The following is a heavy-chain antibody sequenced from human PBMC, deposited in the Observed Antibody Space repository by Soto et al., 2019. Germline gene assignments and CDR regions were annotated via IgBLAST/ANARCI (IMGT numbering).Heavy chain of an antibody. J-gene: IGHJ5*02. D-gene: IGHD3-10*01. CDR3: AREATMVRGVIIKNWFDP. CDR2: IIPIFGTA. CDR1: GGTFSSYA. V-gene: IGHV1-69*13. Sequence: SVEVSCKXSGGTFSSYAISWVRQAPGQGLEWMGGIIPIFGTANYAQKFQGRVTITADESTSTAYMELSSLRSEDTAVHYCAREATMVRGVIIKNWFDPWGQGTLVTVSS.